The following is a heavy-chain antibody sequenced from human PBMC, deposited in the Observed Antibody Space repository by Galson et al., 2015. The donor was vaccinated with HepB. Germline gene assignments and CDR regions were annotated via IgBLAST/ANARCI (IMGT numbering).Heavy chain of an antibody. Sequence: SLRLSCAASDFTFTNAWMNWVRQAPGKGLEWVGRIKSKTHGGTADYAAPVKGRFTISRDDSKNTLYLQMTSLKIEDTAVYYCSTARIYYCSGTSCYTYLDVWGKGTTVTVS. D-gene: IGHD2-2*02. V-gene: IGHV3-15*07. CDR2: IKSKTHGGTA. CDR1: DFTFTNAW. CDR3: STARIYYCSGTSCYTYLDV. J-gene: IGHJ6*03.